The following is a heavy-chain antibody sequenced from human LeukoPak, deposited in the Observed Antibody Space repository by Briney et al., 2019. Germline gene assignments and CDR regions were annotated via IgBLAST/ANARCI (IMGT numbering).Heavy chain of an antibody. CDR2: IKQDGSEK. CDR1: GFTFGDYW. CDR3: ARDWDYYGSGSYLGY. J-gene: IGHJ4*02. V-gene: IGHV3-7*01. D-gene: IGHD3-10*01. Sequence: GGSLRLSCAGSGFTFGDYWMSWVRQAPGRGLEWVANIKQDGSEKYSEDSVKGRFTISRDNAKNSLYLQMNSLRAEDTAVYYCARDWDYYGSGSYLGYWGQGALVTVSS.